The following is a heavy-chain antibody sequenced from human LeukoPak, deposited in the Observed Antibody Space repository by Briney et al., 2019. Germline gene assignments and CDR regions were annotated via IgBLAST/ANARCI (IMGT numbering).Heavy chain of an antibody. Sequence: GGSLRLSCAASGFTFSSYEMNWVRQAPGKGLEWVSYISSSGSTIYYADSVKGRFTISRDNAKNSLYLQMNSLRAEDTAVYYCARGADGVSSNSRGWFDPWGQGTLVTVSS. CDR3: ARGADGVSSNSRGWFDP. J-gene: IGHJ5*02. CDR1: GFTFSSYE. D-gene: IGHD2-15*01. CDR2: ISSSGSTI. V-gene: IGHV3-48*03.